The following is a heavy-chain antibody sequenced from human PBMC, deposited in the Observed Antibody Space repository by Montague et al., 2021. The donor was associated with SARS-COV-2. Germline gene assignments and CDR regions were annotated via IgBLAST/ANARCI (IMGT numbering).Heavy chain of an antibody. CDR2: INHRGST. J-gene: IGHJ3*02. V-gene: IGHV4-34*01. D-gene: IGHD3-3*01. CDR1: GGSFSGYY. Sequence: SETLSLTCAVYGGSFSGYYWSWIRKPPGQGLELIGEINHRGSTNYNPSLKSRVIISVDTSKNQFSLKLSSVTAADTAVYYCARGTGPRSITLFGVIISGHVFDIWGQGTMVTVSS. CDR3: ARGTGPRSITLFGVIISGHVFDI.